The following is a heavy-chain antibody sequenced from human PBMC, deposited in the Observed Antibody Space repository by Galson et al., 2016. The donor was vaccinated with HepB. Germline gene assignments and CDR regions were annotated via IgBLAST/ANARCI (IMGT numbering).Heavy chain of an antibody. CDR3: AKDPDFWSGYCVD. D-gene: IGHD3-3*01. CDR2: ISYDGSNK. V-gene: IGHV3-30*18. CDR1: RFTFSSYG. Sequence: SLRLSCAASRFTFSSYGMHWVRQAPGKGLEWVAVISYDGSNKYYADSVKGRFTISRDNSKNTLFLQMNSLRAEDTAVYYCAKDPDFWSGYCVDRGQGTLVTVSS. J-gene: IGHJ4*02.